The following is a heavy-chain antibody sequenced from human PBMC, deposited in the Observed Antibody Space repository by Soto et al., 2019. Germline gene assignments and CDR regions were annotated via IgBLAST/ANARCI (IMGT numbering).Heavy chain of an antibody. CDR1: GYTFASYD. D-gene: IGHD2-21*01. Sequence: QVQLVQSGAEVKTPGASVKVSCKASGYTFASYDMNWVRQAPGQGLEWMGWMNPNSNNTGYAQKFQGTLTMTWDIALSIAHMELSSLRNEDTAVYYCARSDGYHFNWLDSWGQGTLVTVSA. V-gene: IGHV1-8*01. CDR2: MNPNSNNT. J-gene: IGHJ5*01. CDR3: ARSDGYHFNWLDS.